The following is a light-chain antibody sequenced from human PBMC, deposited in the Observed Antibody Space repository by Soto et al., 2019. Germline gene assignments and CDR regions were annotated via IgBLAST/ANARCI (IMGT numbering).Light chain of an antibody. V-gene: IGKV3-20*01. CDR1: QSVSSSY. J-gene: IGKJ1*01. CDR3: QQYGSSPRT. CDR2: GAS. Sequence: EIVLTQSPGTLSLSPGERATLSCRTSQSVSSSYLAWYQQKPGQAPRLLIYGASSRATGIPDRFSGSGSGTDFTLTISRLEPEDFAVYYCQQYGSSPRTFDQGIKVEIK.